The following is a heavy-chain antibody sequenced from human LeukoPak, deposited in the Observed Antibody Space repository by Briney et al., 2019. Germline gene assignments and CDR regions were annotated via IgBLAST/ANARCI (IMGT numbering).Heavy chain of an antibody. CDR1: GYTFTSYG. Sequence: ASVTVSCMASGYTFTSYGITWVRQAPGQGLEWMGWINAYNGNTNYAQNLQGRVTMTTDTSTSTAYMELRSLTSDDTAVYYCARVRAAAATGAAANCFYPWGQGTLVTVSS. V-gene: IGHV1-18*01. J-gene: IGHJ5*02. D-gene: IGHD6-13*01. CDR3: ARVRAAAATGAAANCFYP. CDR2: INAYNGNT.